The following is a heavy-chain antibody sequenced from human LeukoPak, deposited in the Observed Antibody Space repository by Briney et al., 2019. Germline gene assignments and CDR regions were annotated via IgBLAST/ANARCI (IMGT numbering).Heavy chain of an antibody. V-gene: IGHV4-59*08. D-gene: IGHD4-17*01. CDR2: IKYSGTT. Sequence: PSETLSLTCTVSGGSVSGFYWSWIRHPPGKGLEWVGYIKYSGTTNYNPSLRSRVTMSVDTSNNQFSLSLSSVTAADTAVYCCARHQGTVTKYYFDLWGQGTLVTVSS. CDR1: GGSVSGFY. CDR3: ARHQGTVTKYYFDL. J-gene: IGHJ4*02.